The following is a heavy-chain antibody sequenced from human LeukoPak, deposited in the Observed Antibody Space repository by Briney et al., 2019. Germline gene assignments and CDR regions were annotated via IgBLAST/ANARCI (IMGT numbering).Heavy chain of an antibody. CDR3: ARGVALCGGDCYGYELLDY. J-gene: IGHJ4*02. D-gene: IGHD2-21*02. CDR1: GFTFDDYG. Sequence: GGSLRLSCAASGFTFDDYGMSWVRQAPGKGLEWVSGINWNCGSTGYADSVKGRFTISRDNAKNSLYLQMNSLRAEDTALYYCARGVALCGGDCYGYELLDYWGQGTLVTVSS. V-gene: IGHV3-20*04. CDR2: INWNCGST.